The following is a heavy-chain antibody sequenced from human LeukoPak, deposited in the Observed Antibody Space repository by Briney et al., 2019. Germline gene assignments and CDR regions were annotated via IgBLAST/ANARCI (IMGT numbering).Heavy chain of an antibody. CDR3: ARAPRYSSGWYNY. J-gene: IGHJ4*02. D-gene: IGHD6-19*01. V-gene: IGHV1-69*06. CDR1: GGTFSSYA. CDR2: IIPIFGTA. Sequence: SVKVSCKASGGTFSSYAISWVRQAPGQGLEWMGGIIPIFGTANYAQKFQGRVTITADKSTSTAYMELSSLRSEDTAVYYCARAPRYSSGWYNYWGQGTLVTVSS.